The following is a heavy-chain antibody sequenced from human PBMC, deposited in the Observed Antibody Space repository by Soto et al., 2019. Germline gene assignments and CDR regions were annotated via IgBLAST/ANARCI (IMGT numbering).Heavy chain of an antibody. CDR2: IYYSGST. D-gene: IGHD6-6*01. Sequence: SETLSLTCAVSGGSISSSNWWSWVRQPPGKGLEWIGEIYYSGSTNYNPSLKSRVTISVDKSKNKFSLKLSSVTAADTAVYYCARDLEQLANRGVYYYYGMDVWGQGTTVTVSS. CDR3: ARDLEQLANRGVYYYYGMDV. V-gene: IGHV4-4*02. CDR1: GGSISSSNW. J-gene: IGHJ6*02.